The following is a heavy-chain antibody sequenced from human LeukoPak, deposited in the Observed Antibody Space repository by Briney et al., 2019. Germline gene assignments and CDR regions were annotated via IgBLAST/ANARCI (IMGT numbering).Heavy chain of an antibody. CDR2: ISSSSSTI. Sequence: GGSLRLSCAASGFTFSSYSMNWVRQAPGKGLEWVSYISSSSSTIYYADSVKGRFTISRDNAKNSLYLQMNSLRAEDTAVYYCARDGCGGGDCYFDYWGQGTLVTVSS. CDR3: ARDGCGGGDCYFDY. J-gene: IGHJ4*02. D-gene: IGHD2-21*02. V-gene: IGHV3-48*01. CDR1: GFTFSSYS.